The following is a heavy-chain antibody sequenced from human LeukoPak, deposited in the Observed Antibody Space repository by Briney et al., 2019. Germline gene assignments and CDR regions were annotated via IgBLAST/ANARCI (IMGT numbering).Heavy chain of an antibody. J-gene: IGHJ4*02. D-gene: IGHD2-2*02. CDR1: GYTFSIYN. CDR2: INPSGGT. Sequence: ASVKVSCKASGYTFSIYNMHWVRQAPGQGLEWMGIINPSGGTSYAQKLQGRITMTRDTSTSTLYMELSSLRSEDTAVYYCATYCSNTNCYIWGYYFDYWGQGTLVTVSS. V-gene: IGHV1-46*01. CDR3: ATYCSNTNCYIWGYYFDY.